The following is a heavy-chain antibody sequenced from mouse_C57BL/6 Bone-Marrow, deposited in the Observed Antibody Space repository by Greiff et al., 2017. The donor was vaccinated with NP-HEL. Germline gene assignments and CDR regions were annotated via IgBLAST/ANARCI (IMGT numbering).Heavy chain of an antibody. CDR3: TRRAGPYAMDY. J-gene: IGHJ4*01. Sequence: EVQLQQSGTVLARPGASVKMSCKPSGYTFTSYWMHWVKQRPGQGLEWIGAIYPGNSDTSYNQKFKGKAKLTAVTSASTAYMELSSLTNEDSAVYYCTRRAGPYAMDYWGQGTSVTVSS. D-gene: IGHD3-1*01. V-gene: IGHV1-5*01. CDR1: GYTFTSYW. CDR2: IYPGNSDT.